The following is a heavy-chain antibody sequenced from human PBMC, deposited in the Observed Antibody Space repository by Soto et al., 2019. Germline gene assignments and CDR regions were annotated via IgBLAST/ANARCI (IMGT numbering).Heavy chain of an antibody. CDR1: GFTFSSYW. CDR3: ARNLRGGYSSGWYPWYY. J-gene: IGHJ4*02. Sequence: GSLRLSCAASGFTFSSYWMSWVRQAPGKGLEWVANIKQDGSEKYYVDSVKGRFTISRDNAKNSLYLQMNSLRAEDTAVYYCARNLRGGYSSGWYPWYYWGQGTLVTVSS. D-gene: IGHD6-19*01. CDR2: IKQDGSEK. V-gene: IGHV3-7*05.